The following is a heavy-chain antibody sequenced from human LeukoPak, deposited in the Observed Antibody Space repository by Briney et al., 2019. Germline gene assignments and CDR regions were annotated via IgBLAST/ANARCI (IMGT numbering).Heavy chain of an antibody. J-gene: IGHJ4*02. D-gene: IGHD2-15*01. CDR3: ARALGYCSVGSCYQPDY. CDR2: FYHNGRT. Sequence: SETLSLTCTVSGYSINSAYYWGWIGQPPGNGLEWIGSFYHNGRTNYNPSLGSRDTISIDTSKNQFSLKLSSVTAADTAVYYCARALGYCSVGSCYQPDYWGQGTLVTVSS. CDR1: GYSINSAYY. V-gene: IGHV4-38-2*02.